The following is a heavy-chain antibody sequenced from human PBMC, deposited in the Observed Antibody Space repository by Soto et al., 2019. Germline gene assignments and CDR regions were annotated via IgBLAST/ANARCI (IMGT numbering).Heavy chain of an antibody. V-gene: IGHV4-34*01. Sequence: SETLSLTCAVYGGSFSGYYWSWIRQPPGKGLEWIGEINHSGGTNYNPSLKSRVTISVDTSKNQFSLKLSSVTAADTAVYYCAREGLVDTAMVTSGGYFDYWGQGTLVTVSS. CDR2: INHSGGT. J-gene: IGHJ4*02. CDR1: GGSFSGYY. CDR3: AREGLVDTAMVTSGGYFDY. D-gene: IGHD5-18*01.